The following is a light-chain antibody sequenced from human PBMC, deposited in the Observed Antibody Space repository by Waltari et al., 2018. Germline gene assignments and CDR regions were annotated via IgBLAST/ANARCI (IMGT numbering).Light chain of an antibody. CDR3: QQYGSSRET. J-gene: IGKJ1*01. CDR2: GAS. CDR1: QSVSSSY. V-gene: IGKV3-20*01. Sequence: EILLTQSPGTLSLSPGERATLSCRASQSVSSSYVAWYQQKPGQAPRLLIYGASSRATGIPDRFSGSGSGTDFTLTISRLEPEDFVVYYCQQYGSSRETFGQGTKVEIK.